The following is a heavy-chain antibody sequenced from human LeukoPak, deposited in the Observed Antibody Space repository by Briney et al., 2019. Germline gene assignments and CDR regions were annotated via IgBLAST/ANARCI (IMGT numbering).Heavy chain of an antibody. CDR1: GFTFSNYW. J-gene: IGHJ3*02. D-gene: IGHD6-19*01. CDR3: AKPHTQWLVQSAFDI. Sequence: GGSLRLSCAASGFTFSNYWMHWVRQAPGKGLVWVSRINSNGSSTNYADSVKGRFTISRDNSKNTLYLQMNSLRAEDTAVYYCAKPHTQWLVQSAFDIWGQGTMVTVSS. CDR2: INSNGSST. V-gene: IGHV3-74*01.